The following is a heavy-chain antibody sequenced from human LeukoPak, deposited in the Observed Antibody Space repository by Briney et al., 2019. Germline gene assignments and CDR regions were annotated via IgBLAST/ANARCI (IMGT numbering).Heavy chain of an antibody. CDR1: GFTFSDYY. Sequence: GGSLRLSCAASGFTFSDYYMSWIRQAPGKGLEWVSYISSSGSTIYYADSVKGRFTISRDNAKNSLYLQMNSLSDEDTAVYYCARAGYDFWSGYYGYFDYWGQGTLVTVSS. V-gene: IGHV3-11*04. D-gene: IGHD3-3*01. J-gene: IGHJ4*02. CDR3: ARAGYDFWSGYYGYFDY. CDR2: ISSSGSTI.